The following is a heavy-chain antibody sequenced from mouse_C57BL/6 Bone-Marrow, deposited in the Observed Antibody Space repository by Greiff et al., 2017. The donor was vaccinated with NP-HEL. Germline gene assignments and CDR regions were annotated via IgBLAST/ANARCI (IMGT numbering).Heavy chain of an antibody. CDR2: IHPNSGST. V-gene: IGHV1-64*01. CDR3: ARADYYGSFCFDY. J-gene: IGHJ2*01. Sequence: VQLQQPGAELVKPGASVKLSCKASGYTFTSYWMHWVKQRPGHGLEWIGMIHPNSGSTNYNEKFKSKATLTVDTSSSTAYMQLSSLTSEDSAVYYCARADYYGSFCFDYWGQGTTRTVSS. CDR1: GYTFTSYW. D-gene: IGHD1-1*01.